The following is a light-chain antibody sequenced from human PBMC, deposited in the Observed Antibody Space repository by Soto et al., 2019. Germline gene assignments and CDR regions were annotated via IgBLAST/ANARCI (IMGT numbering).Light chain of an antibody. CDR2: AAS. J-gene: IGKJ4*01. CDR1: QDIAIY. V-gene: IGKV1-9*01. Sequence: IQLTQSPSSLSASVGDRVTITCRASQDIAIYLAWYQQKPGEASKLLIYAASTLYGGVPSRFSGSGSGTEFALTITSLQAEDFATYYCQQLRMYPSTFGGWTKVEIK. CDR3: QQLRMYPST.